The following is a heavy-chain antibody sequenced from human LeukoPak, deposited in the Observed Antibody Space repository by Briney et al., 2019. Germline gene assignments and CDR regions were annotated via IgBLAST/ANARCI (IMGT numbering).Heavy chain of an antibody. CDR1: GGSIISYY. CDR2: INHSGST. CDR3: ARGDRSSYFDY. D-gene: IGHD2-2*01. J-gene: IGHJ4*02. Sequence: SETLSLTCTVSGGSIISYYWSWIRQPPGKGLEWIGEINHSGSTNYNPSLKSRVTISVDTSKNQFSLKLSSVTAADTAVYYCARGDRSSYFDYWGQGTLVTVSS. V-gene: IGHV4-34*01.